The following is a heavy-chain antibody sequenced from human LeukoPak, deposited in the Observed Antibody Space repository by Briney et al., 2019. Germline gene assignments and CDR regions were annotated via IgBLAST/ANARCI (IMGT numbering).Heavy chain of an antibody. V-gene: IGHV3-9*03. D-gene: IGHD5-12*01. J-gene: IGHJ3*02. Sequence: GGSLRLSCAASGFTFGDYAMHWVRQAPGKGLEWVSGISWNSGSIGYADSVKGRFTISRDNAKNSLYLQMNSLRAEDMALYYCAKISYSGYDDDAFDIWGQGTMVTVSS. CDR3: AKISYSGYDDDAFDI. CDR1: GFTFGDYA. CDR2: ISWNSGSI.